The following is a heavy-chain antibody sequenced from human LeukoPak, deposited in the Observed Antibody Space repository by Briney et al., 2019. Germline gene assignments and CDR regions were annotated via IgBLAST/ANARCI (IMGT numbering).Heavy chain of an antibody. J-gene: IGHJ4*02. CDR3: ARVGYSGYDSGIYWD. CDR2: INQDGSEK. CDR1: EFSFSNYW. D-gene: IGHD5-12*01. Sequence: GGSLRLSCAASEFSFSNYWMSWVRQAPGKRLEWVANINQDGSEKYYVDSVKGRFTISRDNGKNSLYLQMNSLRVEDTAVYFCARVGYSGYDSGIYWDWGQGTLVTVSS. V-gene: IGHV3-7*01.